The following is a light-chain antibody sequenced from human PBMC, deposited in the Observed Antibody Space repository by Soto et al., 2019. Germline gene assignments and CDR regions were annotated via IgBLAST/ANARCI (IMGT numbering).Light chain of an antibody. J-gene: IGKJ5*01. Sequence: EIQMTKSPSSVSAYFXDRVKITFLASSGISSCLAXXQQXXGXAPKXXXYAXSSLQSGVPSRLSGSGSGTDFTLTISSLQPEDFATYYCQQANSFPHTFGQGTRLEIK. V-gene: IGKV1-12*01. CDR1: SGISSC. CDR2: AXS. CDR3: QQANSFPHT.